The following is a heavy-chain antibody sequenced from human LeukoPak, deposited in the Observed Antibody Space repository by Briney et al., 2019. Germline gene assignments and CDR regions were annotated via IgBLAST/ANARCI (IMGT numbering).Heavy chain of an antibody. CDR1: GFTFSSYD. CDR3: ARAAQDDSSGYPTYGMDV. Sequence: GGSVRLSCEASGFTFSSYDMHWVRQAPGKGLEGVAVIWHDGSNKYYADSVKGRFTISRDNSKNTPYLQMNSLRAEDTAVYYCARAAQDDSSGYPTYGMDVWGQGTTVTVSS. D-gene: IGHD3-22*01. CDR2: IWHDGSNK. J-gene: IGHJ6*02. V-gene: IGHV3-33*01.